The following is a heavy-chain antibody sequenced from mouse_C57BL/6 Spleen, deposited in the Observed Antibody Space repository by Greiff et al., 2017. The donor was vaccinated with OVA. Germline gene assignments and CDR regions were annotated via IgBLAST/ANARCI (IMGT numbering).Heavy chain of an antibody. CDR3: TLIYYGNYFDY. J-gene: IGHJ2*01. CDR1: GFTFSNYW. CDR2: IRLKSDNYAT. D-gene: IGHD2-1*01. Sequence: EVQLQESGGGLVQPGGSMKLSCVASGFTFSNYWMNWVRQSPEKGLEWVAQIRLKSDNYATHYAESVKGRFTISRDDSKSSVYLQMNNLRAEDTGIYYCTLIYYGNYFDYWGQGTTLTVSS. V-gene: IGHV6-3*01.